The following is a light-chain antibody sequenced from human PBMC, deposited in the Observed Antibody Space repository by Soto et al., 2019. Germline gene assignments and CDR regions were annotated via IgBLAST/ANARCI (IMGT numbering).Light chain of an antibody. CDR1: SSDVGGYNY. J-gene: IGLJ3*02. CDR3: QSYDSSLSGSRV. V-gene: IGLV2-11*01. Sequence: QSALTQPRSVSGSPGQSVTISCTGTSSDVGGYNYVSWYQQHPGKAPKLMIYDVSERPSGVPDRFSGSKSGNTASLTISGLQAEDEADYYCQSYDSSLSGSRVFGGGTQLTVL. CDR2: DVS.